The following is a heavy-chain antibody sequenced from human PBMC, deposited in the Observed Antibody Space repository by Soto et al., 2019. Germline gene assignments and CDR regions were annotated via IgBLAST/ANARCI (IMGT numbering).Heavy chain of an antibody. J-gene: IGHJ6*01. V-gene: IGHV1-2*02. CDR1: GYTFTGYY. CDR3: ARGGSMVRGVIKTYCCDSMDV. D-gene: IGHD3-10*01. CDR2: INPNSGGT. Sequence: QVQLVQSGAEVKKPGASVKVSCKASGYTFTGYYMHWVRQAPGQGLEWMGWINPNSGGTNYAQKFQSRVTMARETSSSTAYMELSRLKSDDTAVYYCARGGSMVRGVIKTYCCDSMDVWGQGTTVAVSS.